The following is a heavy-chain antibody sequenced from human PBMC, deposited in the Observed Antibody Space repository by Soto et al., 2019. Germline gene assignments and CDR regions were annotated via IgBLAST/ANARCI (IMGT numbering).Heavy chain of an antibody. J-gene: IGHJ4*02. V-gene: IGHV4-34*01. D-gene: IGHD5-12*01. CDR1: GGSFSGYY. Sequence: SETLSLTCAVYGGSFSGYYWSWIRQPPGKGLEWIGEINHSGSTNYNPSLKSRVTISVDTSKNQFSLKLSSVTAADTAVYYCGRAGRQKWLNQKTVFDYWGQGTLVTVSS. CDR2: INHSGST. CDR3: GRAGRQKWLNQKTVFDY.